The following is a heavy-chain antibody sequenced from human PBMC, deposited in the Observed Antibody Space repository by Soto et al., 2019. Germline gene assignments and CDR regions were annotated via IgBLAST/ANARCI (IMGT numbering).Heavy chain of an antibody. Sequence: QEQLVQSGAEVKKPGSSVKVSCKASGCIFSSYALSWVRQAPGQGLEWMGGIIPIFGTSNYAQKFQGRVTITADESTSTAYMELSSLTSEDTAVYYCARERGPEELLGHFDLWGQGTLVILSS. D-gene: IGHD1-26*01. CDR3: ARERGPEELLGHFDL. J-gene: IGHJ4*02. V-gene: IGHV1-69*01. CDR1: GCIFSSYA. CDR2: IIPIFGTS.